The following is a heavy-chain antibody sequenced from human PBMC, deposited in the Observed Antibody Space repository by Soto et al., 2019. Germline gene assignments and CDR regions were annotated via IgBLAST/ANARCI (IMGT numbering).Heavy chain of an antibody. CDR1: GFAFSRFP. Sequence: PVGSLRLSCAASGFAFSRFPMHWVRQAPGKGLVWVSRIDPDGSDTTYADSVKGRFTISRDNSKNTLYLQMNSLRAEDTAVYYCAKREQWLLYAFDIWGQGTMVTVSS. J-gene: IGHJ3*02. V-gene: IGHV3-74*01. D-gene: IGHD6-19*01. CDR3: AKREQWLLYAFDI. CDR2: IDPDGSDT.